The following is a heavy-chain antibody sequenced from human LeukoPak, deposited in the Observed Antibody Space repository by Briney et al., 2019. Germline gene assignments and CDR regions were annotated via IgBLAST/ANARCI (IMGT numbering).Heavy chain of an antibody. Sequence: GGSLRLSCAASGFTFRTYWMHWVRQVPGKGLAWISRINTDGSSTSHADSVKGRFTISRDNAQNTLYLQMNCLRPEDTAVYYCTRYLLASYGMDVWGQGTTVTVSS. CDR2: INTDGSST. D-gene: IGHD2-15*01. CDR1: GFTFRTYW. J-gene: IGHJ6*02. CDR3: TRYLLASYGMDV. V-gene: IGHV3-74*01.